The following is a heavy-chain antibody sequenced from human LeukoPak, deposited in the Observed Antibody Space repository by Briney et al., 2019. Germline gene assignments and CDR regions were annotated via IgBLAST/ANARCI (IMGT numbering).Heavy chain of an antibody. CDR1: GFTFSNYE. CDR2: ISSFNDTI. CDR3: VRVGRLLWFGL. Sequence: GGPLRLSCAASGFTFSNYEMTWVRQAPGKGLEWISYISSFNDTIYYADSVKGRFAISRDNAKNSLYLQMNSLRAEDTAVYFCVRVGRLLWFGLWGQGTLVTVSS. J-gene: IGHJ4*02. D-gene: IGHD3-10*01. V-gene: IGHV3-48*03.